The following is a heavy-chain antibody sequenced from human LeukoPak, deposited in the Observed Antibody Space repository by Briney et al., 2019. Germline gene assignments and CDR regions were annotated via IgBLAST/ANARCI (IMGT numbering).Heavy chain of an antibody. J-gene: IGHJ3*02. CDR2: IYSGGSI. D-gene: IGHD2-2*01. Sequence: GGSLRLSCAASGFTVSSNYMSWVRQAPGKGLEWVSVIYSGGSIYYADSVKGRFTISRDNSKNTLYLQMNSLRAEDTAVYYCARDGLGVVVPAAISDAFDIWGQGTMVTVSS. CDR3: ARDGLGVVVPAAISDAFDI. CDR1: GFTVSSNY. V-gene: IGHV3-66*01.